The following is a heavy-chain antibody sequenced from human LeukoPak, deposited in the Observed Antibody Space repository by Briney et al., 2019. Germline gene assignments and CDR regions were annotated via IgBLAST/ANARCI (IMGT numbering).Heavy chain of an antibody. J-gene: IGHJ4*02. CDR3: ARVSYSSSWPFDY. V-gene: IGHV4-4*02. D-gene: IGHD6-13*01. CDR1: VGSIRNSNW. Sequence: TQSLTCAVSVGSIRNSNWWSWVRQPPGKGLEWVGEFYHSGSTNYNPSLESRVTISVDKSKNQFSLKLSSVTAADTAVYYCARVSYSSSWPFDYWGQGTLVTVSS. CDR2: FYHSGST.